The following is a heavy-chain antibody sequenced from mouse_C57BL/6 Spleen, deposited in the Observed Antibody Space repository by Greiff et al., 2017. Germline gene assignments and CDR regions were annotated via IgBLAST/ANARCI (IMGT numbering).Heavy chain of an antibody. CDR1: GYAFSSSW. Sequence: VQLQQSGPELVKPGASVTISCKASGYAFSSSWMNWVKQRPGKGLEWIGRIYPGDGDTNDNGKFKGKATLTADKSSSTAYMQLSSLTSADSAVYFCASPPSVAWFAYWGQGTLVTVSA. CDR2: IYPGDGDT. J-gene: IGHJ3*01. V-gene: IGHV1-82*01. CDR3: ASPPSVAWFAY.